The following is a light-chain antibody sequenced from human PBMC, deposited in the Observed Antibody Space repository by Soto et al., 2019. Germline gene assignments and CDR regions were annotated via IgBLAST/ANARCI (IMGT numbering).Light chain of an antibody. CDR1: SSDVGGYNY. CDR2: EVS. Sequence: QSVLTQPPSASGSPGQSVTISCTGTSSDVGGYNYVSWYQQHPGKAPKLMIYEVSKRPSGVPDRFSGSKSGNTASLTVSGLQAEDEADYYCSSYAGSLAVFGGGTKLTVL. J-gene: IGLJ2*01. CDR3: SSYAGSLAV. V-gene: IGLV2-8*01.